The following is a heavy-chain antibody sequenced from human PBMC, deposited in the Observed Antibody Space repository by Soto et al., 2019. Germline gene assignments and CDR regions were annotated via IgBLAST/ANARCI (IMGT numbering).Heavy chain of an antibody. CDR3: ALKNAGLTGHLGWYFDY. V-gene: IGHV1-18*01. Sequence: QVQLVQSGAEVKKPGASVKVSCKASGYTFTSYGISWVRQAPGQGLEWMGWISAYNGNTNYAQKLQGRVTMTTDTSSSAAYMELRRLRADDTAVYYCALKNAGLTGHLGWYFDYWGQGTLVTVSS. D-gene: IGHD7-27*01. J-gene: IGHJ4*02. CDR2: ISAYNGNT. CDR1: GYTFTSYG.